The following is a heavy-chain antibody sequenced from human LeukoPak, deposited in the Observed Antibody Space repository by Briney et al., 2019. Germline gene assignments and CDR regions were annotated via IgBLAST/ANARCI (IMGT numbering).Heavy chain of an antibody. D-gene: IGHD1-26*01. CDR1: GGSITSHT. CDR2: IYYSGSA. Sequence: SETLSLPWTVSGGSITSHTWSCIPQPPGKGLECIGYIYYSGSANYNPSLKSRVTMSLDMSRNQFSLKLNSVTAADTAVYYCARERAVIVGAPDAFDIWGQGTRVTVSS. CDR3: ARERAVIVGAPDAFDI. V-gene: IGHV4-59*11. J-gene: IGHJ3*02.